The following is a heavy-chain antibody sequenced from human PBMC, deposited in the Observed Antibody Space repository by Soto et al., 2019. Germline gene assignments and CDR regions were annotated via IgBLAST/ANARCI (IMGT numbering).Heavy chain of an antibody. CDR1: GFTFSGYW. CDR3: ASAKIGDYFQVY. Sequence: EVQLVESGGGLVQPGGSLRLSCAVSGFTFSGYWMRWVRQAPGKGLVWVSRINSDGSTTSYADSVKGRFTISSDNAKNTLYRQMDSLRAEDTAVYFCASAKIGDYFQVYWGKGTLVTVSS. J-gene: IGHJ4*02. CDR2: INSDGSTT. D-gene: IGHD4-17*01. V-gene: IGHV3-74*01.